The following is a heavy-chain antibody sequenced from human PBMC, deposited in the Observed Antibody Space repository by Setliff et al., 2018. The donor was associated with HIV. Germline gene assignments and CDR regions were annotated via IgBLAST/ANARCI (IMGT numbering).Heavy chain of an antibody. V-gene: IGHV4-31*03. Sequence: SETLSLTCTVSGGSIISGDSYWTWIRQHPDKGLEWVGYIYYSGNSYYNPSLKSRLDISVDTSKNQFSLKLSSVTAADSAVYFCVRRNTVTSSFDRWGQGTLVTVSS. CDR2: IYYSGNS. CDR1: GGSIISGDSY. J-gene: IGHJ4*02. CDR3: VRRNTVTSSFDR. D-gene: IGHD4-17*01.